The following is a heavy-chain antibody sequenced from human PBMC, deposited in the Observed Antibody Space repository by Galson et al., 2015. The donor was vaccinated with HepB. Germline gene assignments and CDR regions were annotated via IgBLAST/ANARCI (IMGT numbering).Heavy chain of an antibody. CDR2: INAGNGNT. Sequence: SVKVSCKASGYTFTSYAMHWVRQAPGQRLEWMGWINAGNGNTKYSQKFQGRVTITRDTSASTAYMELSSLRSEDTAVYYCARGSIAANWLDPWGQGTLVTVSS. V-gene: IGHV1-3*01. CDR3: ARGSIAANWLDP. J-gene: IGHJ5*02. D-gene: IGHD6-6*01. CDR1: GYTFTSYA.